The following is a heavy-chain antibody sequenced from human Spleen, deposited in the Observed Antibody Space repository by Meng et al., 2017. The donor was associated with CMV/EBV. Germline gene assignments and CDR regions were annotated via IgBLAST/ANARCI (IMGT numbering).Heavy chain of an antibody. J-gene: IGHJ6*02. V-gene: IGHV1-69*05. Sequence: SVKVSCKASGGTFSSYAISWVRQAPGQGLEWMGGIIPIFGTANYAQKFQGRVTITTDESTSTAYMELSSLRSEDTAVYYCARGAGSSGWYPPQHTTSYYYYYGMDVWGQGTTVTVSS. CDR3: ARGAGSSGWYPPQHTTSYYYYYGMDV. CDR2: IIPIFGTA. D-gene: IGHD6-19*01. CDR1: GGTFSSYA.